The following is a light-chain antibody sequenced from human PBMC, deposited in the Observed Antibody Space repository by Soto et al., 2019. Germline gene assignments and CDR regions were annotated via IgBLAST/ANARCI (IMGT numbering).Light chain of an antibody. CDR3: SSYTSSSTDV. Sequence: QSVLTQPASVSGSPGKSITISCTGTSSDVGGYYSVSWYQQHPGKAPKLMIYDVTNRPSGVSNRFSGSKSGNTASLTISGLQAEDEADYYCSSYTSSSTDVFGTGTKVTVL. CDR2: DVT. CDR1: SSDVGGYYS. V-gene: IGLV2-14*01. J-gene: IGLJ1*01.